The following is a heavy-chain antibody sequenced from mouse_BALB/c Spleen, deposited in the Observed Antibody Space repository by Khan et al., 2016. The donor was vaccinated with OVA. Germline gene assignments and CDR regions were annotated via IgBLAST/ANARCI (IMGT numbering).Heavy chain of an antibody. CDR2: IDPPNGNT. CDR1: GLNIKDTY. Sequence: VQLQQSGAELVKSGATVKLSCTASGLNIKDTYMHWLKQWPEQGLEWIGRIDPPNGNTKYDPKFQGKATITAEPTSNTANMQHSSLTSEDTAVFYSARIGKKWGQGTTLTVSS. J-gene: IGHJ2*01. V-gene: IGHV14-3*02. CDR3: ARIGKK.